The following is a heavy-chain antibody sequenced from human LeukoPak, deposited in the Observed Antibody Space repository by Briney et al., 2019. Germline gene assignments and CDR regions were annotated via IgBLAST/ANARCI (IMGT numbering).Heavy chain of an antibody. CDR3: ARESTLNPDSGFFDS. CDR1: GFTLNYYA. D-gene: IGHD5-12*01. CDR2: ISYDGSNT. Sequence: RTSLRLSCAASGFTLNYYAMHWVRQAPDKGLEWVSFISYDGSNTYYTDSVKGRFTISTDNTKNTLYMQMNSLRAENTAVYYCARESTLNPDSGFFDSWGQGTLVTVSS. V-gene: IGHV3-30-3*01. J-gene: IGHJ4*02.